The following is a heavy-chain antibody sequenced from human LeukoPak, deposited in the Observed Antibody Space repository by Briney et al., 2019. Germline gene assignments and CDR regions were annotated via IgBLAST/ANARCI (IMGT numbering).Heavy chain of an antibody. J-gene: IGHJ4*02. Sequence: PSQTLSLTCAVSGGSISRGGYSWSWIRQPPGKGLEWIGYIYHSGSTYYNPSLKSRVTISVDRSKNQFSLKLSSVTAADTAVYYCARVNGYYYDSSGYFPGYYFDYWGQGTLVTVSS. V-gene: IGHV4-30-2*01. CDR2: IYHSGST. CDR1: GGSISRGGYS. D-gene: IGHD3-22*01. CDR3: ARVNGYYYDSSGYFPGYYFDY.